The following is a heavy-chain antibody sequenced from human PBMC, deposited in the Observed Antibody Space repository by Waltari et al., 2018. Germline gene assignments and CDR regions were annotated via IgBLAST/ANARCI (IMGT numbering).Heavy chain of an antibody. CDR3: ARDLRGGVRYSSSWYGSGSDY. CDR2: ISYDGSNK. J-gene: IGHJ4*02. CDR1: GFPFSRSA. V-gene: IGHV3-30-3*01. Sequence: QVQLVESGGGVVQPGRSLRLSCAASGFPFSRSAMPWVRQAPGKGLEWVAVISYDGSNKYYADSVKGRFTISRDNSKNTLYLQMNSLRAEDTAVYYCARDLRGGVRYSSSWYGSGSDYWGQGTLVTVSS. D-gene: IGHD6-13*01.